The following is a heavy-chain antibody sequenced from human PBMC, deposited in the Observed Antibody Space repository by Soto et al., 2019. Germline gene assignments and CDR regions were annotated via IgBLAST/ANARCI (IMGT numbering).Heavy chain of an antibody. D-gene: IGHD6-19*01. CDR1: GLSLSNSV. J-gene: IGHJ4*02. CDR3: AKGDSSGWYYFDY. Sequence: GGSLRLSCSASGLSLSNSVMHWVRQTPGKGLEYVSAIGASGYSTYYADSVKGRFIISRDNSKNTLYLQMSSLRTEDTAVYYCAKGDSSGWYYFDYWGQGTLVTVSS. CDR2: IGASGYST. V-gene: IGHV3-64D*06.